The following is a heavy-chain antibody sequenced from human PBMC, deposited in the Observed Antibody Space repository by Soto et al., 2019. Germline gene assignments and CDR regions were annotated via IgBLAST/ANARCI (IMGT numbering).Heavy chain of an antibody. V-gene: IGHV3-30*18. CDR1: GFIFGSYG. D-gene: IGHD4-17*01. Sequence: QVQLVESGGGVVQPGRSLRLSCVASGFIFGSYGMHWVRQAPGEGLEWVAVIAYDGTNKYYADSLKGRFTISRDNSKNTLWLQMSSLRAEDTAVYYCAQVPRYTVTPPDDYWGQGTLVTVSS. CDR3: AQVPRYTVTPPDDY. J-gene: IGHJ4*02. CDR2: IAYDGTNK.